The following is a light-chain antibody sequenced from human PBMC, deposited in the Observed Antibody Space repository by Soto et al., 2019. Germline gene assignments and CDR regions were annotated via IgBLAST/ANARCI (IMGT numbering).Light chain of an antibody. J-gene: IGKJ1*01. Sequence: DIQMTQSPSTLSASVGDKVTITCRASQSISSWLAWYQQRPGKAPKILIYKASSLESGVSSRFSGSGSATEFTLTIISLQPDDFAIDYCKQYNDYPWTFGQLTKVDIK. CDR1: QSISSW. CDR2: KAS. V-gene: IGKV1-5*03. CDR3: KQYNDYPWT.